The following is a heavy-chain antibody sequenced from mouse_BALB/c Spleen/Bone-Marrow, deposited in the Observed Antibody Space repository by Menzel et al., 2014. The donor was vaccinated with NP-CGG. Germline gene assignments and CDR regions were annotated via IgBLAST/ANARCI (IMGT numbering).Heavy chain of an antibody. D-gene: IGHD2-4*01. V-gene: IGHV2-2*02. J-gene: IGHJ3*01. CDR2: IWSGGST. CDR1: GFSLTSYG. Sequence: QVQLQQPGPGLVQPSQSLSITCTVSGFSLTSYGVHWVRQSPGKGLEWLGVIWSGGSTDYNAAFISRLSISKDNSKSQVFFKMNSLQANDTAIYYCARGLYYYYESAYWGQGTLVTVSA. CDR3: ARGLYYYYESAY.